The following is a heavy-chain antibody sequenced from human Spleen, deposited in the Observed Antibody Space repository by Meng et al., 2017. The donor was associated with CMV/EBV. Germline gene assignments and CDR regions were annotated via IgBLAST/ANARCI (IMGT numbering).Heavy chain of an antibody. Sequence: SGFTFSDYTMSWVRPPPGKGLERVSSISSGGGYIYYADSVKGRFTISRDNAGNAVSLQINSLRAEDTAVYYCVRSILGATKPPYDYWGQGTLVTVSS. CDR1: GFTFSDYT. V-gene: IGHV3-21*01. CDR3: VRSILGATKPPYDY. J-gene: IGHJ4*02. D-gene: IGHD1-26*01. CDR2: ISSGGGYI.